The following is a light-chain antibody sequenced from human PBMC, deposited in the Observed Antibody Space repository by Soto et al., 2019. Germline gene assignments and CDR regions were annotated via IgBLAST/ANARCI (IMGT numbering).Light chain of an antibody. CDR2: AAS. V-gene: IGKV1-39*01. Sequence: DSQMTQSPSSLSASVGDRVTITCRASQSISSYLNWYQQKPGKAPKLLIYAASSLQSGVPSRFSGSGSATYFTLTISSLQPEDFATYYCQQSYRTPRTFGQGTKVEIK. CDR1: QSISSY. J-gene: IGKJ1*01. CDR3: QQSYRTPRT.